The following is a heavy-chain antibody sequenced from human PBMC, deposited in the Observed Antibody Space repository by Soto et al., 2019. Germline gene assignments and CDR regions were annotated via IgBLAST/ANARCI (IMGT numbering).Heavy chain of an antibody. V-gene: IGHV3-7*05. D-gene: IGHD5-18*01. CDR2: INEDGSTK. CDR1: GFTFSSSW. CDR3: ARDRAYSCFDY. Sequence: EVQWVEAGGALVQRGGSLRLSCAASGFTFSSSWMVGGRQAPGKGLEWVANINEDGSTKNFVDSVKGRFTISRDNAKRSLYLQMNSLSAEDTAVYYCARDRAYSCFDYWGQGTLVTVSS. J-gene: IGHJ4*02.